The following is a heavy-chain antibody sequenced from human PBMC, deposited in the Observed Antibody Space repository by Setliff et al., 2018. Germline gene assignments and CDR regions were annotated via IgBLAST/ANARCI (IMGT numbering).Heavy chain of an antibody. CDR1: GFTFSSFE. J-gene: IGHJ4*02. D-gene: IGHD3-22*01. CDR2: IRYDGSKK. CDR3: AKEIQPRRGPVYDSSGLAFDY. V-gene: IGHV3-30*02. Sequence: AGGSLRLSCAASGFTFSSFEMNWVRQAPGKGLEWVAYIRYDGSKKDYADYVRGRFTISRDDSQNTVSLQMSSLRAEDTAVYYCAKEIQPRRGPVYDSSGLAFDYWGQGTLVTVSS.